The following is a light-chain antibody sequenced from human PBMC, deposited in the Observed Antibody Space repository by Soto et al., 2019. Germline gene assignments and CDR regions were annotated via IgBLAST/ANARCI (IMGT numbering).Light chain of an antibody. V-gene: IGKV3-20*01. Sequence: EIVLSQSPGTLSLSPGDRATLSCRADQSVTNYLAWYQQKPGQAPRLLIYGASSRATGIPDRFSGSGSGTAFPLTISRLEPEDFAVYYCQQYGSSPLTFGGGTKVEIK. J-gene: IGKJ4*01. CDR2: GAS. CDR1: QSVTNY. CDR3: QQYGSSPLT.